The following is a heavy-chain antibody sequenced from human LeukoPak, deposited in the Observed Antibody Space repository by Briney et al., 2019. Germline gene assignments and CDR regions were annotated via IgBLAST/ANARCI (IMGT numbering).Heavy chain of an antibody. Sequence: SGGSLRLSCAASGFTFNNHNMNWVRQAPGKGLEWVSSISSSSSYIYCADSVKGRFTISRDNSKNTLYLQMNSLRAEDTAVYYCAKDTIIVVPAAILDYWGQGTLVTVSS. J-gene: IGHJ4*02. CDR2: ISSSSSYI. D-gene: IGHD2-2*02. CDR3: AKDTIIVVPAAILDY. CDR1: GFTFNNHN. V-gene: IGHV3-21*01.